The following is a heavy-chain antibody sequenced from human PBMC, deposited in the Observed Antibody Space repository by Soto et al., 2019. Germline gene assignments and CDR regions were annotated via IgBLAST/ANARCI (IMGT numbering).Heavy chain of an antibody. J-gene: IGHJ3*02. CDR2: INHSGST. CDR3: ARTARYARSFDI. V-gene: IGHV4-34*01. CDR1: GGSFSGYY. Sequence: QVQLQQWGAGLLKPSETLSLTCAVYGGSFSGYYWSWIRQPPGKGLEWIGEINHSGSTNYNPSLKSRVTISVDTSKNQFSLKLSSVTAADTAVYYCARTARYARSFDIWGQGTMVTVSS. D-gene: IGHD1-1*01.